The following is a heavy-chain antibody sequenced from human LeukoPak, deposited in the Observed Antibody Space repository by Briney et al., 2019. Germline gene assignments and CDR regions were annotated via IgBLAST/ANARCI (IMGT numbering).Heavy chain of an antibody. CDR2: ISHSGDT. Sequence: SETLSLTCTVSGGSIISSGFHWSWIRQPPGKGLEWVGYISHSGDTYYNLSLKSRVSISVDRSENQFSLQLTSMTAADTAVYYCGRWADYWGQGTLVTVSS. J-gene: IGHJ4*02. CDR3: GRWADY. CDR1: GGSIISSGFH. V-gene: IGHV4-30-2*01.